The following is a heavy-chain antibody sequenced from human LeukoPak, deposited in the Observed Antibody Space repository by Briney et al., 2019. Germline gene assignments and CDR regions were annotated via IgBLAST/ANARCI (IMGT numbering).Heavy chain of an antibody. J-gene: IGHJ6*03. CDR2: IKQDGSHK. CDR3: ARVSVWQQLGISYYYYMDV. CDR1: GFTLRSNW. V-gene: IGHV3-7*01. D-gene: IGHD6-13*01. Sequence: GGSLRLSCAASGFTLRSNWMSWVRQAPGKGLEWVANIKQDGSHKNYADSVKGRFTISRDNAKNSLYLQMNSLRAGDTAVYYCARVSVWQQLGISYYYYMDVWGKGTTVTVSS.